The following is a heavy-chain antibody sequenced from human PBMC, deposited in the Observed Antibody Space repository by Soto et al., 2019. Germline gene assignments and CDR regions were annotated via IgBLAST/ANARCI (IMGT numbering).Heavy chain of an antibody. CDR3: AVEYCSGGSCSPRGGPGY. V-gene: IGHV4-34*01. J-gene: IGHJ4*02. CDR2: INHSGST. D-gene: IGHD2-15*01. Sequence: QVQLQQWGAGLLKPSETLSLTCAVYGGSFSGYYWSWIRQPPGKGLEWIGEINHSGSTNYNPSLKSRVTISVDSSKSQFSLKLSSGTAADTAVYYCAVEYCSGGSCSPRGGPGYWCQGTLVTVSS. CDR1: GGSFSGYY.